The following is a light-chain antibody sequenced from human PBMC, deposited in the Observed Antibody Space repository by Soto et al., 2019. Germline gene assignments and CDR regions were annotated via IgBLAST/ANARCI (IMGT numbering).Light chain of an antibody. Sequence: QAVVTQDPSLTVSPGGTVTLTCASSAGAVTSAYYTNGLQHKPGQAPRALIYSTSEKHSWTPARFSGSLLGGKAALTLSAAQAEDEADYYCLLYYGGAQVLFGGGTKPTV. CDR1: AGAVTSAYY. V-gene: IGLV7-43*01. J-gene: IGLJ2*01. CDR2: STS. CDR3: LLYYGGAQVL.